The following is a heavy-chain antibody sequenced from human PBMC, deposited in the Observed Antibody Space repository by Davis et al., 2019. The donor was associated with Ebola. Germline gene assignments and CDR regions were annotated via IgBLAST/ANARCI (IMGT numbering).Heavy chain of an antibody. J-gene: IGHJ4*02. CDR2: INPSGGST. CDR1: GYTFTSYY. V-gene: IGHV1-46*01. CDR3: ARRGVEPYYYDSSGYLDY. D-gene: IGHD3-22*01. Sequence: ASVKVSCKASGYTFTSYYMHWVRQAPGQGLEWMGIINPSGGSTSYAQKFQGRVTMTRDTSTSTVYMELSSLRSEDTAVYYCARRGVEPYYYDSSGYLDYWGQGTLVTVSS.